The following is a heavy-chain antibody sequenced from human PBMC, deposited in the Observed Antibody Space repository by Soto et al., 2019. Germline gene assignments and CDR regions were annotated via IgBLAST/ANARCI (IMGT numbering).Heavy chain of an antibody. Sequence: ASVKVSCKASGYTFTSYGISWVRQAPGQGLEWMGWISAYNGNTNYARKLQGRVTMTTDTSTSTAYMGLRSLRSDDTAVYYCARVWYYGSGSYQYYYYMDVWGKGTTVTVSS. J-gene: IGHJ6*03. CDR3: ARVWYYGSGSYQYYYYMDV. V-gene: IGHV1-18*01. D-gene: IGHD3-10*01. CDR2: ISAYNGNT. CDR1: GYTFTSYG.